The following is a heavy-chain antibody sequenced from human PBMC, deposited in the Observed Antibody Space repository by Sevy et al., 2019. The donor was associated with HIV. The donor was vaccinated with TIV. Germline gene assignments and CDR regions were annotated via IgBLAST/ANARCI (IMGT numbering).Heavy chain of an antibody. CDR2: IRYDGSNE. J-gene: IGHJ4*02. D-gene: IGHD6-19*01. CDR1: GFTFSNHA. CDR3: AREDIRVAGIGYYFHS. Sequence: GGSLRLSCAASGFTFSNHAMHWVRQAPGKGLEWVAFIRYDGSNEYYADSVKGRFTISRDNSKNTLYLQMNSLRAEDTAVYYCAREDIRVAGIGYYFHSWGQGTLVTVSS. V-gene: IGHV3-30*02.